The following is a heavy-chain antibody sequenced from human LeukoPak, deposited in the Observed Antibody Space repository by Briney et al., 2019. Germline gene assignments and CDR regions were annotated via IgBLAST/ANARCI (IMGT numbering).Heavy chain of an antibody. D-gene: IGHD7-27*01. CDR2: IYYSGGT. V-gene: IGHV4-39*07. CDR3: ARRPTGDPKFDY. Sequence: PSETLSLTCTVSGGSITTSSYYWGWIRQPPGKGLEWIGIIYYSGGTYYNPSLKSRVTISVDTSKNRFSLKLSTVTAADTAVYYCARRPTGDPKFDYWGQGTLVTVSS. J-gene: IGHJ4*02. CDR1: GGSITTSSYY.